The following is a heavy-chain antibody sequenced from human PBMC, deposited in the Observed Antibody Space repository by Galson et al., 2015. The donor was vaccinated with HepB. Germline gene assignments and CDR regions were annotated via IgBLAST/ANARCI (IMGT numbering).Heavy chain of an antibody. J-gene: IGHJ4*02. CDR2: IKTEADGGTA. Sequence: SLRLSCAASGFTFSNAWMNWVRQAPGKGPEWVGRIKTEADGGTADYSEPGKGRFTISRDDSKNTLYLQMNSLKTEDTAVYYCAAYRSAYYWGQGTLVTVSS. CDR1: GFTFSNAW. CDR3: AAYRSAYY. D-gene: IGHD6-19*01. V-gene: IGHV3-15*01.